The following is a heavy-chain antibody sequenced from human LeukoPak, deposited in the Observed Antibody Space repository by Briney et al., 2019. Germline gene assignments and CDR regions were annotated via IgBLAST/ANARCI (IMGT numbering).Heavy chain of an antibody. CDR3: AKRWESSGSGNYCRYGY. Sequence: GWALSLSCSPSGLTFSSQAMSWVRQAPGKGLEWVSAISGSGISTYYPTSMKRSFTVSRDNSKNTLYLQMNSLRPEDTAIYYCAKRWESSGSGNYCRYGYWGQGTPVTVYS. CDR1: GLTFSSQA. J-gene: IGHJ4*02. V-gene: IGHV3-23*01. CDR2: ISGSGIST. D-gene: IGHD3-10*01.